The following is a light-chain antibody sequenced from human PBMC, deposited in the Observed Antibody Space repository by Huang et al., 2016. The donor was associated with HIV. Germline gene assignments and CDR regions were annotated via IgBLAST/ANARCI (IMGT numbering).Light chain of an antibody. J-gene: IGKJ5*01. CDR2: DAS. Sequence: EIVLTQSPATLSLSPGERATLPCGASQSVSSSYVAWYQQKPGLAPRLLIDDASSRANGSPDRVSGSGSGTDFTLTISRLEPEDFAVYYCQQYGSSPITFGQGTRLEIK. CDR1: QSVSSSY. V-gene: IGKV3D-20*01. CDR3: QQYGSSPIT.